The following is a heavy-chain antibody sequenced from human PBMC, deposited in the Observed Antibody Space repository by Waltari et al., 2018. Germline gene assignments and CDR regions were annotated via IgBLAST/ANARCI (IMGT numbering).Heavy chain of an antibody. CDR2: IFSNDEK. Sequence: QVTLKESGPVLVKPTEPLTLTCTVSGFSLSNARMGVSWIRQPPGKALEWLAHIFSNDEKSYSTSLKSRLTISKDTSKSQVVLTMTNMDPVDTATYYCARIAAYGVVATIYAFDIWGQGTMVTVSS. V-gene: IGHV2-26*01. J-gene: IGHJ3*02. CDR1: GFSLSNARMG. D-gene: IGHD5-12*01. CDR3: ARIAAYGVVATIYAFDI.